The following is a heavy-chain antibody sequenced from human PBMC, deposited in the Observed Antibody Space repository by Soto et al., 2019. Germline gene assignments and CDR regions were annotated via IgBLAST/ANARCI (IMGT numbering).Heavy chain of an antibody. D-gene: IGHD5-12*01. J-gene: IGHJ3*02. CDR1: GGTFSSYA. Sequence: ASVKVSCKASGGTFSSYAISWVRQAPGQGLEWMGGIIPIFGTANYAQKFQGRVTITADESTSTAYMELSSLRSEDTAVYYCARVMATIDAFDIWGQGTMVTVSS. CDR2: IIPIFGTA. CDR3: ARVMATIDAFDI. V-gene: IGHV1-69*13.